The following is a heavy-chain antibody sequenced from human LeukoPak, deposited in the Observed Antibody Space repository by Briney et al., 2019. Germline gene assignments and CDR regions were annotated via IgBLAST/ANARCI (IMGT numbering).Heavy chain of an antibody. D-gene: IGHD5-12*01. Sequence: PSETLSLTCTVSGGSISSGGYYWSWIRQPPGKGLEWIGYIYHSGSTYYNPSLKSRVTISVDRSKNQFSLKLSSVTAADTAVYYCARDQDSVDIVATPLLSAFDIWGQGTMVTVSS. V-gene: IGHV4-30-2*01. CDR1: GGSISSGGYY. J-gene: IGHJ3*02. CDR2: IYHSGST. CDR3: ARDQDSVDIVATPLLSAFDI.